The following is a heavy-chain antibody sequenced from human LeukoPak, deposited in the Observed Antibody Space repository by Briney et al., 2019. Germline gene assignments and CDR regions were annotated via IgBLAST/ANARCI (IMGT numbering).Heavy chain of an antibody. CDR3: AKDYHYDILTGYLSAADY. CDR2: ISSNSNYR. CDR1: GFTFSTYS. Sequence: GGSLRLSCAASGFTFSTYSMNWVRQAPGKGLEWVSCISSNSNYRNYADSVKGRFTISRDNSKNTLYLQMNSLRAEDTAVYYCAKDYHYDILTGYLSAADYWGQGTLVTVSS. D-gene: IGHD3-9*01. J-gene: IGHJ4*02. V-gene: IGHV3-21*04.